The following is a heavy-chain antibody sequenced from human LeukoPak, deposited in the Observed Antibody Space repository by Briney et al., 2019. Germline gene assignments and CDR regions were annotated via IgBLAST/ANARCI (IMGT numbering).Heavy chain of an antibody. J-gene: IGHJ5*02. CDR3: ARVVAAAGNNWSDP. V-gene: IGHV4-59*12. D-gene: IGHD6-13*01. CDR1: GGSISSYY. CDR2: IHDSGST. Sequence: PSETLSLTCTVSGGSISSYYWSWLRQPPGKGLEWIAYIHDSGSTYNNPSLKSRLSISIDTSKNQFSLKLNSVSAADTAVYYCARVVAAAGNNWSDPWGQGTLVTVSS.